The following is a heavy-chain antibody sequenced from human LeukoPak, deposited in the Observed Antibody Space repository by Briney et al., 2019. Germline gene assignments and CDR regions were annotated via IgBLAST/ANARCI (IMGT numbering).Heavy chain of an antibody. CDR1: GFTFIGFA. CDR2: ISGSGDNT. J-gene: IGHJ6*01. Sequence: GGSLRLSCAASGFTFIGFAMSWVCGTPGKGLEWGSGISGSGDNTHYADSVKGRFTISRDNSKNTLYLEMNSLRAEDTAIYYCAKMKGHPLPKYYMDVWGQGTTVAVSS. CDR3: AKMKGHPLPKYYMDV. D-gene: IGHD1-26*01. V-gene: IGHV3-23*01.